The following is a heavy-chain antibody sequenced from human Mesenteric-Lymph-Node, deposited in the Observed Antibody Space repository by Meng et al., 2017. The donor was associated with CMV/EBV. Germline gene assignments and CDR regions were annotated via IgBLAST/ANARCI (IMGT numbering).Heavy chain of an antibody. CDR2: IYSGGST. Sequence: GGSLRLSCAVSGFTVSSNYMSWVRQAPGKGLEWVSVIYSGGSTYYADSVKVRFTISRDNSKNTLYLQMSSLSAEDTAVYYCARGILEMATISPLDYWGQGTLVTVSS. CDR1: GFTVSSNY. J-gene: IGHJ4*02. CDR3: ARGILEMATISPLDY. D-gene: IGHD5-24*01. V-gene: IGHV3-53*01.